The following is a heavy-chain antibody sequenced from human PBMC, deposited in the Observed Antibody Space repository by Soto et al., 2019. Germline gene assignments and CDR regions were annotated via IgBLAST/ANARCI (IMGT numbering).Heavy chain of an antibody. J-gene: IGHJ4*02. CDR1: GGSISSYY. CDR2: IYYTGST. CDR3: ARLIFLWFGGSQRDVFDY. V-gene: IGHV4-59*01. Sequence: PSETLSLTCTVSGGSISSYYWSWIRQPPGKGLEWIGYIYYTGSTNYNPPLKSRVTISVDTSKNQFSLKLSSVTAADTAIYYCARLIFLWFGGSQRDVFDYWGQGTLVTVSS. D-gene: IGHD3-10*01.